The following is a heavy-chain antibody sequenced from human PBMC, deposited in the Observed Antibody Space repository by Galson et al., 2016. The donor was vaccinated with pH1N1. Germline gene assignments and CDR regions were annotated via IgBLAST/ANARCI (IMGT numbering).Heavy chain of an antibody. CDR2: IYLNDDK. J-gene: IGHJ1*01. V-gene: IGHV2-5*01. CDR3: AHQISVSHTFFHL. D-gene: IGHD3-10*01. CDR1: GFSLSTSGVG. Sequence: PALVKPTQTLTLTCTFSGFSLSTSGVGVGWIRQPPGKAPEWLALIYLNDDKRYSPSLKSRPTITKDTSKSQVVLTLTNTDPVDTATYYCAHQISVSHTFFHLWGQGTLFIVSS.